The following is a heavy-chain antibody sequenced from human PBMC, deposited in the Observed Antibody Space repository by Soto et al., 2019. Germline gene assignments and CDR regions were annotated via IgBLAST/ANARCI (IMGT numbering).Heavy chain of an antibody. D-gene: IGHD4-17*01. CDR3: AQVPRYTVTPPDDY. CDR2: ISYDGTNK. V-gene: IGHV3-30*18. Sequence: QVQLVESGGGVVQPWRSLRLSCVASGFIFGSYGMHWVRQAPGEGLGWVAVISYDGTNKYYADSVKGRFTISRDNSKNTLWLQMNSLRAEDTAAYYCAQVPRYTVTPPDDYWGQGTLVTVSS. J-gene: IGHJ4*02. CDR1: GFIFGSYG.